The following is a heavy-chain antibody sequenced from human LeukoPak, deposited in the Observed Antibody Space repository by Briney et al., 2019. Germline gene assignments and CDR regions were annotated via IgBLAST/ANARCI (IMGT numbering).Heavy chain of an antibody. CDR1: GFTFSSYT. V-gene: IGHV3-21*01. D-gene: IGHD3-16*01. J-gene: IGHJ5*02. CDR2: ITSSSRDI. CDR3: ARVLLSGELLPNWFDP. Sequence: GGSLRLSCTASGFTFSSYTMNWVRQAPGKGLEWVSSITSSSRDIYYGDSVKGRFTISRDNAKNSLFLQMTSQRAEDTAMYYCARVLLSGELLPNWFDPGGQGTLVTVSS.